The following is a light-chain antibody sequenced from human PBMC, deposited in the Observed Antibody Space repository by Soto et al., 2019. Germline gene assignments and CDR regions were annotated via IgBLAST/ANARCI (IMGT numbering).Light chain of an antibody. J-gene: IGLJ1*01. V-gene: IGLV2-14*03. Sequence: QSVRTQPASVSGSPGQAITVSCSGTSSDIGAHNFVSWYQQHSGKAPKLIIYEVINRPSGVSDRFSGSKSGNTASLTISGLQSEDEADYYCNSYTTSNTFVFGSGTKVTVL. CDR2: EVI. CDR3: NSYTTSNTFV. CDR1: SSDIGAHNF.